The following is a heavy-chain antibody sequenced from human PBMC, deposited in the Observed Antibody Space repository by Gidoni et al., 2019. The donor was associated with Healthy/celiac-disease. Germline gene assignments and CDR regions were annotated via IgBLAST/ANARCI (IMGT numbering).Heavy chain of an antibody. D-gene: IGHD6-19*01. V-gene: IGHV4-39*01. Sequence: QLQLQASGPGLVKPSETLSLTCTVSGGSISSSSYYWGWIRQPPGKGLEWIGSIYYSGSTYYNPSLKSRVTISVDTSKNQFSLKLSSVTAADTAVYYCARLPSGWDYFDYWGQGTLVTVSS. CDR3: ARLPSGWDYFDY. J-gene: IGHJ4*02. CDR2: IYYSGST. CDR1: GGSISSSSYY.